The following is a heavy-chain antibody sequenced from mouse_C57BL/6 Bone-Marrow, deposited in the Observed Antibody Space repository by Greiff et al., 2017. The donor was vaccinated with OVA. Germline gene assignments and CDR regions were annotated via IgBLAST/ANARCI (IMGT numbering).Heavy chain of an antibody. V-gene: IGHV1-82*01. J-gene: IGHJ3*01. CDR1: GYAFSSSW. CDR3: ARSCYGNPAY. D-gene: IGHD2-1*01. Sequence: VQLQESGPELVKPGASVKISCKASGYAFSSSWLNWVQQRPGKGLEWIGRIYPGDGDTTNNGKFKGKAKLTADKSSSTAYMQLSSLTSEDSAVYFCARSCYGNPAYWGQGTLVTVSA. CDR2: IYPGDGDT.